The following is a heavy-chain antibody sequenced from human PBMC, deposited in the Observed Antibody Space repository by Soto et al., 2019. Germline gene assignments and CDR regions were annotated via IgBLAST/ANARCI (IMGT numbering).Heavy chain of an antibody. J-gene: IGHJ6*02. CDR2: IIPIFGTA. D-gene: IGHD2-21*02. V-gene: IGHV1-69*06. CDR3: ASSAYCGGDCYSSLYYYYYGMDV. CDR1: GGTFSSYA. Sequence: ASVKVSCKASGGTFSSYAISWARQAPGQGLEWMGGIIPIFGTANYAQKFQGRVTITADKSTSTAYMELSSLRSEDTAVYYCASSAYCGGDCYSSLYYYYYGMDVWGQGTTVTVSS.